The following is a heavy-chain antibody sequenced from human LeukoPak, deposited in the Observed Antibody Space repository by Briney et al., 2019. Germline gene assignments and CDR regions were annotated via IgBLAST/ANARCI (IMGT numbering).Heavy chain of an antibody. J-gene: IGHJ6*02. V-gene: IGHV4-34*01. D-gene: IGHD4-11*01. CDR3: ARGPLTVTHYYYGMDV. CDR1: GGSFSGYY. CDR2: INHSGST. Sequence: SETLSLTCAVYGGSFSGYYWSWIRQPPGKGLEWIGEINHSGSTNYNPSLKSRVTISVDTSKNQFSLKLSSVTAADTAVYYCARGPLTVTHYYYGMDVWGQGTTVTVSS.